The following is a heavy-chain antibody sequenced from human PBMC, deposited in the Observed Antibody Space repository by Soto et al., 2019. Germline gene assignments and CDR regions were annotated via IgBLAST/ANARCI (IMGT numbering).Heavy chain of an antibody. CDR1: GFTFSSYA. CDR3: AKDRASSSVSYYFDY. Sequence: EVQLLESGGGLVQPGGSLRLSCAASGFTFSSYAMSWVRQAPGKGLEWVSAISGSGGSTYYADSVKGRSTISRDNSKNTLYLQMNSLRAEDTAVYYCAKDRASSSVSYYFDYWGQGTLVTVSS. CDR2: ISGSGGST. J-gene: IGHJ4*02. D-gene: IGHD6-6*01. V-gene: IGHV3-23*01.